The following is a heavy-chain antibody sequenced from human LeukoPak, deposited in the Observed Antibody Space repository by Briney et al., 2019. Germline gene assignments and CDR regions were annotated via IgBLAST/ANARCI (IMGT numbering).Heavy chain of an antibody. CDR3: ARHRERTSPYYYGMDV. CDR2: INHSGST. J-gene: IGHJ6*02. Sequence: PSETLSLTCAVYGGSFSGYYWSWIRQPPGKGLEWIGEINHSGSTNYNPSLKSRVTISVDTSKNQFSLKLTSVTAADTAVYYCARHRERTSPYYYGMDVWGQGTTVTVSS. D-gene: IGHD1-1*01. V-gene: IGHV4-34*01. CDR1: GGSFSGYY.